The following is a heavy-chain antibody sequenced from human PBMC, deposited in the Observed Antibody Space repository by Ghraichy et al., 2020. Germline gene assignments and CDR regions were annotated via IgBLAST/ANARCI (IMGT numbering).Heavy chain of an antibody. CDR3: TRDTHPPYYDFWSGHNYWYFDL. CDR2: IRSKAYGGTT. J-gene: IGHJ2*01. D-gene: IGHD3-3*01. V-gene: IGHV3-49*04. Sequence: SLNISCTASGFTFGDYAMSWVRQAPGKGLEWVGFIRSKAYGGTTEYAASVKGRFTISRDDSKSIAYLQMSSLKTEDTAVYYCTRDTHPPYYDFWSGHNYWYFDLWGRGTLVTVSS. CDR1: GFTFGDYA.